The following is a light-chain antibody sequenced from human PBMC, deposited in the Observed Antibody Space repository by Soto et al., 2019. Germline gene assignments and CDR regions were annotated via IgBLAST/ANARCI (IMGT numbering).Light chain of an antibody. Sequence: DIQMTQSPSSLSASVGDRVTITCRASQGISNYLAWYQQQPGKVPKLLIYVASTLQSGVPSRFSGSGSGTDFTLTISSLQTEDVATYYWQKYNSAPWTFGQGTKVEIK. CDR2: VAS. CDR3: QKYNSAPWT. J-gene: IGKJ1*01. V-gene: IGKV1-27*01. CDR1: QGISNY.